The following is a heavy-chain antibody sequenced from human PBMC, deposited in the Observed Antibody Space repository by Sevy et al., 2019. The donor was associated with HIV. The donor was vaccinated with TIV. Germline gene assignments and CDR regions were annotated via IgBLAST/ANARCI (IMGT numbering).Heavy chain of an antibody. D-gene: IGHD6-13*01. Sequence: GGSLRLSCAASGFTFSNAWMSWVRQAPGKGLEWVGRIKGKIYDGTIDYAAPVKGRFSISRDDSKNTLYLQMNSLKTEDTAVYYCTTASWSQEDYYNYWGQEPWSPSPQ. J-gene: IGHJ4*01. V-gene: IGHV3-15*01. CDR1: GFTFSNAW. CDR2: IKGKIYDGTI. CDR3: TTASWSQEDYYNY.